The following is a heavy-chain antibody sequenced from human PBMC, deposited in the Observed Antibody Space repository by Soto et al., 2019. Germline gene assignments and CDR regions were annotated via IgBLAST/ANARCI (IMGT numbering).Heavy chain of an antibody. CDR3: ARDLRPYRSSSPDY. Sequence: QVQLVQSGAEVKKPGASVKVSCKASGYTFTSYGISWVRQAPGQGLEWMGWISAYNGNTNYAQKLQGRVTTTTDTPTSTAYIALRSLRSDDTAVYHWARDLRPYRSSSPDYWGQGTLVTVSS. D-gene: IGHD6-6*01. CDR2: ISAYNGNT. CDR1: GYTFTSYG. V-gene: IGHV1-18*01. J-gene: IGHJ4*02.